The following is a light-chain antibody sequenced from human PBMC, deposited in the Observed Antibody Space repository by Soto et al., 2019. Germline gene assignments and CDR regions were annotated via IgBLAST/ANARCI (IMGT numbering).Light chain of an antibody. V-gene: IGKV3-20*01. CDR3: QRYGSSRWT. CDR2: GAS. CDR1: QSVSSSY. Sequence: EIVLTQSPGTLSLSPGERATFSCRASQSVSSSYIAWYQQKPGQAPRLLIYGASSRATGIPDRFSGSGSGTDFTLTISRLEPEDFAVYYCQRYGSSRWTFGQGTKVDIK. J-gene: IGKJ1*01.